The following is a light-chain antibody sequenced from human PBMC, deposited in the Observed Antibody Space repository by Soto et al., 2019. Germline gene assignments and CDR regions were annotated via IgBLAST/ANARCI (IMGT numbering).Light chain of an antibody. CDR2: GAS. J-gene: IGKJ2*01. CDR3: QLFGSPPRYT. Sequence: EIVLTQSPGALSLSPGERATLSCRTSESVTSTYLAWYQQKPGQPPRLLIYGASNRATGIPDRFSGSGSGTDFTFTIIRLEPEDFAVYYRQLFGSPPRYTFGRGTKLEIK. V-gene: IGKV3-20*01. CDR1: ESVTSTY.